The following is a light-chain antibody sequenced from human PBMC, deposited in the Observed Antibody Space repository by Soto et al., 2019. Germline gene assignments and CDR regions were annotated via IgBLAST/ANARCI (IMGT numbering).Light chain of an antibody. CDR3: QQYNSYWT. Sequence: DIQMTQSHSTLSASVGDRVTITCRASQSISSWLAWYQQKPGKAPKLLIYKASSLESGVPSRFSGRGSGTEFTLTISSLQPDDFATYYCQQYNSYWTFGQGTKVESK. CDR1: QSISSW. V-gene: IGKV1-5*03. CDR2: KAS. J-gene: IGKJ1*01.